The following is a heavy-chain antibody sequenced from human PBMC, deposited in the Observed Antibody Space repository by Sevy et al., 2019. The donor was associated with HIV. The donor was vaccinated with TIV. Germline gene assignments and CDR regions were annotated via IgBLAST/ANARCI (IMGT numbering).Heavy chain of an antibody. V-gene: IGHV3-53*01. CDR2: IYSSSST. CDR1: GFTVSSNY. J-gene: IGHJ4*02. Sequence: GGSLRLSCAASGFTVSSNYMSWVRQAPGKGLEWVSVIYSSSSTYYADSVKGRFTISSDNFKNTLYLQMNSLRAEDTAVYYCVRGMYYYDNSGYSPYYFDYWGQGTLVTVSS. CDR3: VRGMYYYDNSGYSPYYFDY. D-gene: IGHD3-22*01.